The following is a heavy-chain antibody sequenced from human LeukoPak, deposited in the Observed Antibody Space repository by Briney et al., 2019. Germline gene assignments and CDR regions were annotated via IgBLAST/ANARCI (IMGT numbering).Heavy chain of an antibody. Sequence: SVKVSCTASGYSFSGYYMHWVRQAPGQGLEWMGWINPNSGGTNFAQKFLGRVTMTVDTSITTVYMELSSLRSDDTAVYYCAKGGAALYDYSKIDYWGQGTLVSVSS. V-gene: IGHV1-2*02. J-gene: IGHJ4*02. CDR1: GYSFSGYY. CDR3: AKGGAALYDYSKIDY. D-gene: IGHD4-11*01. CDR2: INPNSGGT.